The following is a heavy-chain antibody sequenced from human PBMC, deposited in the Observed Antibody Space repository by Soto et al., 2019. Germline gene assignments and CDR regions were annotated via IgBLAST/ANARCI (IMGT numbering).Heavy chain of an antibody. CDR3: AKNYQSDTHGGAFDC. Sequence: EVQLVESGGGLVQPGRSLRLSCAASGFTFDDYAMHWVRQAPGKGLEWVSGISWNSGSIGYADSVKGRFTISRDNAKNSLYLQMNSLRAEDTALYYCAKNYQSDTHGGAFDCWGQGTLVTVSS. CDR1: GFTFDDYA. V-gene: IGHV3-9*01. CDR2: ISWNSGSI. D-gene: IGHD4-17*01. J-gene: IGHJ4*02.